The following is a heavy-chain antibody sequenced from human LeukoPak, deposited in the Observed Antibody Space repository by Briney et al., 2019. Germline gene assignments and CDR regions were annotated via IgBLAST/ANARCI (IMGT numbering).Heavy chain of an antibody. CDR3: ARGVYPYYFDY. V-gene: IGHV1-46*01. D-gene: IGHD3-16*01. J-gene: IGHJ4*02. Sequence: ASVTVSCKASGYIFSSYGISWVRQAPGQGLEWMGMINPSGGRANSAQKFQGRVTTTRDTSSSTVYMELSSLTSEDTAMYYCARGVYPYYFDYWGQGTLVTVSS. CDR1: GYIFSSYG. CDR2: INPSGGRA.